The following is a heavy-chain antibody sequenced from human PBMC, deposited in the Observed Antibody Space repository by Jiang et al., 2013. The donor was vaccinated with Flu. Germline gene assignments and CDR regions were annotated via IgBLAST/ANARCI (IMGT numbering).Heavy chain of an antibody. V-gene: IGHV3-23*04. D-gene: IGHD4-17*01. CDR3: AKEDGQVSKDPTVTTYFDY. CDR2: ISGSGGST. Sequence: EVQLVESGGGLVQPGGSLRLSCAASGFTFSSYAMSWVRQAPGKGLEWVSAISGSGGSTYYADSVKGRFTISRDNSKNTLYLQMNSLRAEDTAVYYCAKEDGQVSKDPTVTTYFDYWGQGTLVTVSS. CDR1: GFTFSSYA. J-gene: IGHJ4*02.